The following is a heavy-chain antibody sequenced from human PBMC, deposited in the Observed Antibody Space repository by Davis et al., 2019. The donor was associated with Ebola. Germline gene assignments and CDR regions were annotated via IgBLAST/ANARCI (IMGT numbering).Heavy chain of an antibody. CDR3: ARENGYYDSRGYYLGWFEP. D-gene: IGHD3-22*01. J-gene: IGHJ5*02. CDR2: ISNSGSTI. Sequence: GGSLRLSCAASGFTFSSYTMNWVRHAPGKGLEWVSYISNSGSTIYYADSVRGRFTISRDNAKNSLYLQMNSLRDEDTALYYCARENGYYDSRGYYLGWFEPWGQGTLVTVSS. CDR1: GFTFSSYT. V-gene: IGHV3-48*02.